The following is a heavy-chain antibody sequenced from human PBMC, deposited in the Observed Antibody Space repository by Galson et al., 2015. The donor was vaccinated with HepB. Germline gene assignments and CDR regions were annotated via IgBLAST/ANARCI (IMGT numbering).Heavy chain of an antibody. J-gene: IGHJ4*02. CDR3: ARDRSHYTSDRSYDFWSGYYTCFDY. CDR2: ISAYNGNT. D-gene: IGHD3-3*01. CDR1: GYTFTSYG. Sequence: SVKVSCKASGYTFTSYGISWVRQAPGQGLKWMGWISAYNGNTNYAQKLQGRVTMTTDTSTSTAYMELRSLRSDDTAVYYCARDRSHYTSDRSYDFWSGYYTCFDYWGQGTLVTVSS. V-gene: IGHV1-18*04.